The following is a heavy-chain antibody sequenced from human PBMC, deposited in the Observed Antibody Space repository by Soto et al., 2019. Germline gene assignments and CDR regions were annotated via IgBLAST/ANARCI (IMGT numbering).Heavy chain of an antibody. V-gene: IGHV1-24*01. CDR3: ARPGSTTVVWNGDFEN. CDR1: GYTLTELS. D-gene: IGHD2-2*01. J-gene: IGHJ4*02. Sequence: ASVKVSCKVSGYTLTELSMHWVRQAPGKGLEWMGGFDPEDGETIYAQKFQGRVTMTEDTSTDTAYMELSSLRSEDTAVYYCARPGSTTVVWNGDFENWGQGTLVTVSS. CDR2: FDPEDGET.